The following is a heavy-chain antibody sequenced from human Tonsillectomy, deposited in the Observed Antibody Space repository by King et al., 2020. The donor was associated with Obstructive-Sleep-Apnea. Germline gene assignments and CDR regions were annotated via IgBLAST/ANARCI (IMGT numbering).Heavy chain of an antibody. CDR2: IKQDGSEK. Sequence: VQLVEAGGGLVQPGGSLRLSCAASGFSFSGYWMSWVRQAPGKGLEWVANIKQDGSEKYYVDSVKGRFTISRDNAKDSLCLQLNSLRAEDTAVYYCARDQGDFDYWGQGTLVTVSS. CDR3: ARDQGDFDY. J-gene: IGHJ4*02. CDR1: GFSFSGYW. V-gene: IGHV3-7*01.